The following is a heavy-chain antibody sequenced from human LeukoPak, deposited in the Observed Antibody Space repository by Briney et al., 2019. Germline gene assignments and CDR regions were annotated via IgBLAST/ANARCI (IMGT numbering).Heavy chain of an antibody. D-gene: IGHD6-13*01. CDR3: ARDGAAAGPDRADFDY. J-gene: IGHJ4*02. V-gene: IGHV3-11*05. CDR1: GFTFSDYY. CDR2: IVGSTIYT. Sequence: PGGSLRLSCAASGFTFSDYYISWIRQAPGKGLEWLSYIVGSTIYTNYADSVKGRFTISRDNAKNSVYLQMNSLRAEDTAVYYCARDGAAAGPDRADFDYWGQGTLVTVSS.